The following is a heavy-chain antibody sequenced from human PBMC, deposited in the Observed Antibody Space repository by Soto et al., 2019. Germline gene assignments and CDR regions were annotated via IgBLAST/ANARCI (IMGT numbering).Heavy chain of an antibody. CDR1: GYGFTTYG. V-gene: IGHV1-18*01. J-gene: IGHJ4*02. D-gene: IGHD1-1*01. Sequence: QVHLVQSGAEVKKPGASVKVSCKGSGYGFTTYGITWVRQVPGQGLEWMAWISAHNGNTNYAQKLQGRVTVTRDTSTSTAYMELRSLRSDDTAVYYCARGRYGDYWGQGALVTVSS. CDR3: ARGRYGDY. CDR2: ISAHNGNT.